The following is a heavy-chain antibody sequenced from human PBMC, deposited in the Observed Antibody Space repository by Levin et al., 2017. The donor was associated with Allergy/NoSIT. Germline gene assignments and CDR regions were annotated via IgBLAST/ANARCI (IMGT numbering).Heavy chain of an antibody. CDR1: GGSFSGYY. D-gene: IGHD1-20*01. J-gene: IGHJ6*02. Sequence: PSETLSLTCAVYGGSFSGYYWSWIRQPPGKGLEWIGEINHSGSTNYNPSLKSRVTISVDTSKNQFSLKLSSVTAADTAVYYCARGQSSYNWNYDGMDVWGQGTTVTVSS. CDR3: ARGQSSYNWNYDGMDV. V-gene: IGHV4-34*01. CDR2: INHSGST.